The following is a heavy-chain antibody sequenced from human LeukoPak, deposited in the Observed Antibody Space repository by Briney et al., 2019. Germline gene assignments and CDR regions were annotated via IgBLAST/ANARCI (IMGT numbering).Heavy chain of an antibody. V-gene: IGHV1-69*05. D-gene: IGHD3-10*01. Sequence: VASVKVSCKASGGTFSSYAISWVRQAPGQGLEWMGGIIPIFGTANYAQKFQGRVTITTDESTSTAYMELSSLRSEDTAVYYCASLGYYYGSGSYNDYWGQGTLVTVSS. J-gene: IGHJ4*02. CDR3: ASLGYYYGSGSYNDY. CDR2: IIPIFGTA. CDR1: GGTFSSYA.